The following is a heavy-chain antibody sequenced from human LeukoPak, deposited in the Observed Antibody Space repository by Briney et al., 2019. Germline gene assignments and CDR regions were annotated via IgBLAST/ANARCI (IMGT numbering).Heavy chain of an antibody. CDR1: GYTFTDYY. Sequence: ASVRVSCKASGYTFTDYYIHWVRQAPGEGLEWMGWINPNSGGTNYAQTFQGRVTMTRDTSISTAYMELSSLRSEDTAVYYCARIAGTYYYDSSGYYEFDYWGQGTLVTVSS. D-gene: IGHD3-22*01. CDR3: ARIAGTYYYDSSGYYEFDY. V-gene: IGHV1-2*02. CDR2: INPNSGGT. J-gene: IGHJ4*02.